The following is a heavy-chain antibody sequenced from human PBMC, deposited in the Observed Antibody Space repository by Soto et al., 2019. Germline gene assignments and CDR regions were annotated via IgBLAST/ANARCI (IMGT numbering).Heavy chain of an antibody. CDR3: AEGVGSGWYQPYYYYGMDV. Sequence: QVQLVQSGAEVKKPGSSVKVSCKASGGTFSSYAISWVRQAPGQGLEWMGGISPIFGTANYAQKFQGRVTITADESTSTAYMELSSLRSEDTAVYYCAEGVGSGWYQPYYYYGMDVWGQGTTVTVSS. D-gene: IGHD6-19*01. CDR2: ISPIFGTA. J-gene: IGHJ6*02. V-gene: IGHV1-69*01. CDR1: GGTFSSYA.